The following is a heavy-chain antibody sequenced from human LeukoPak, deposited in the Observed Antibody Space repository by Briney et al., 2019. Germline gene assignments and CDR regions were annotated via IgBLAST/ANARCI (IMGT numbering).Heavy chain of an antibody. V-gene: IGHV3-21*01. CDR3: ARAHNWKYGSFDF. Sequence: GALRLSCAASGFTFSSYSMNWVRQAPGKGLEWVSCISSSSSYIYYADSVKGRFTISRDNAKNSLYLQMNSQRAEDTAVYYCARAHNWKYGSFDFWGQGTLVTVS. J-gene: IGHJ4*02. CDR1: GFTFSSYS. CDR2: ISSSSSYI. D-gene: IGHD1-7*01.